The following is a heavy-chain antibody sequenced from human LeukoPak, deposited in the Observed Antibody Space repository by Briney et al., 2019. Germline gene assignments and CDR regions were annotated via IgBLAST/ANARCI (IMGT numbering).Heavy chain of an antibody. CDR3: AKPWAVTTLNGVPGDY. J-gene: IGHJ4*02. V-gene: IGHV3-30*18. D-gene: IGHD4-17*01. CDR2: ISYDGSNK. CDR1: GFTFSSYG. Sequence: PGGSLRLSCAASGFTFSSYGMHWVRQAPGKGLEGVAVISYDGSNKYYADSVKGRFTISRDNSKNTLYLQMNSLRAEDTAVYYCAKPWAVTTLNGVPGDYWGQGTLVTVSS.